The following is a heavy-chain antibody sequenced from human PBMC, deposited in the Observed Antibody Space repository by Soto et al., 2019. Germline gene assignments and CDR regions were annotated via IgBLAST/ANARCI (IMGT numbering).Heavy chain of an antibody. V-gene: IGHV3-21*01. Sequence: EVQVVESGGGLVKPGGSLRLSCAASGFTFSSYSMNWVRQAPGKGLEWVSSISSSSSYIYYADSVKGRFTISRDNAKNSLYLQMNSLRAEDTAVYYCARVGGGYQLLQAFDIWGQGIMVTVSS. CDR2: ISSSSSYI. D-gene: IGHD2-2*01. CDR1: GFTFSSYS. J-gene: IGHJ3*02. CDR3: ARVGGGYQLLQAFDI.